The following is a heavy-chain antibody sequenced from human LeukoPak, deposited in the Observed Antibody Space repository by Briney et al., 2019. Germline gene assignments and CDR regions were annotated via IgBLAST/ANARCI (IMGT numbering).Heavy chain of an antibody. J-gene: IGHJ4*02. CDR3: ARRTGIAAAGPYYFDY. CDR1: GGSISSYY. V-gene: IGHV4-4*09. D-gene: IGHD6-13*01. Sequence: PSETLSLTCTVSGGSISSYYWSWIRQPPGKGLEWIGYIYTSGSTNYNPSLKSRVTISVDTSKNQFSLKLSSVTAADTAVYYCARRTGIAAAGPYYFDYWGQGTLVTVSS. CDR2: IYTSGST.